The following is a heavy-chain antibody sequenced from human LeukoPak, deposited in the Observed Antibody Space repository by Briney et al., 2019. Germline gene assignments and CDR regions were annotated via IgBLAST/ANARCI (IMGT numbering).Heavy chain of an antibody. CDR2: ISGDGGST. J-gene: IGHJ4*02. Sequence: PGGSLRLTCAASGFTFDDYAMHWVRQGPGKGLEWVSLISGDGGSTYYADSVMGRYTISRDNSKNSLYLHMNSLRTEDTALYYCAKDIGVVVPTALYFDYWGQGTWSPSPQ. CDR3: AKDIGVVVPTALYFDY. V-gene: IGHV3-43*02. D-gene: IGHD2-2*01. CDR1: GFTFDDYA.